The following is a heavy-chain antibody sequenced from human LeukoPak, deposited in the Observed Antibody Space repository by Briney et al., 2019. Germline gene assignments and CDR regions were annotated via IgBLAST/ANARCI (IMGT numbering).Heavy chain of an antibody. CDR1: GFTFSSYA. CDR2: IRYDGSNK. CDR3: AKDLSVGRFYHNDDAFDI. D-gene: IGHD3-16*02. J-gene: IGHJ3*02. Sequence: PGGSLRLSCAASGFTFSSYAMHWVRQAPGKGLEWVAFIRYDGSNKYYADSVKGRFTISRDNSKNTLYLQMNSLRAEDTAVYYCAKDLSVGRFYHNDDAFDIWGQGTMVTVSS. V-gene: IGHV3-30*02.